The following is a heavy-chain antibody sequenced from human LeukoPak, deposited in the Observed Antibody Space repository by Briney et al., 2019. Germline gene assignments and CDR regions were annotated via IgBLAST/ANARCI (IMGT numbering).Heavy chain of an antibody. Sequence: SETLSLTCTVSGGSISSYYWSWIRQPPGKGLEWIGYIYYNGIANYNPSLKSRVTISLDTPKNQFSLKLTSVTAADTAVYYCARDNIAAAGTSVYRGQGTLVTVSS. CDR1: GGSISSYY. J-gene: IGHJ4*02. V-gene: IGHV4-59*01. CDR2: IYYNGIA. D-gene: IGHD6-13*01. CDR3: ARDNIAAAGTSVY.